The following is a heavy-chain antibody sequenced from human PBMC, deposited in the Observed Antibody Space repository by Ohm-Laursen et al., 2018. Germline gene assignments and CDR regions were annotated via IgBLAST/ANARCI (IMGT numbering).Heavy chain of an antibody. CDR1: GFSLSTSGMC. CDR2: IDWDDDK. V-gene: IGHV2-70*16. Sequence: TQTLTLTCTFSGFSLSTSGMCVSWIRQPPGKALEWLARIDWDDDKFYSTSLKTRLTISKDTSKTQVVLTVTNMDPVDPATYYCARIRRYSSSWFYFDYWGQGTLVTVSS. D-gene: IGHD6-13*01. CDR3: ARIRRYSSSWFYFDY. J-gene: IGHJ4*02.